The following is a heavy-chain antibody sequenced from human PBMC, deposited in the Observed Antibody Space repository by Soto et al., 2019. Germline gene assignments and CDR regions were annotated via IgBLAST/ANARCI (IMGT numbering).Heavy chain of an antibody. CDR2: IKSKTDGGTT. V-gene: IGHV3-15*07. CDR1: GFTFSNAW. Sequence: GGSLRLSCAASGFTFSNAWMNWVRQAPGKGLEWVGRIKSKTDGGTTDYAAPVKGRVTISRDDSKNTLYLQMNSLKTEDTAVYYCTTDRGYSYGFPLPMHAFDIWGQGTMVTVSS. J-gene: IGHJ3*02. D-gene: IGHD5-18*01. CDR3: TTDRGYSYGFPLPMHAFDI.